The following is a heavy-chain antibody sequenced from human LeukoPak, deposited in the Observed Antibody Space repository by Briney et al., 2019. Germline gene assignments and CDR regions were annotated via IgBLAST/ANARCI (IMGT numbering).Heavy chain of an antibody. Sequence: ASVKVSCTASGYTFTADYMHWVRQAPGQGLEWMGWINPNSGGTNYAQKFQGRVTMTRDTSISTAYMELSRLRSDDTAVYYCARVLAVVAATSYFDYWGQGTLVTVSS. J-gene: IGHJ4*02. CDR3: ARVLAVVAATSYFDY. CDR1: GYTFTADY. D-gene: IGHD2-15*01. CDR2: INPNSGGT. V-gene: IGHV1-2*02.